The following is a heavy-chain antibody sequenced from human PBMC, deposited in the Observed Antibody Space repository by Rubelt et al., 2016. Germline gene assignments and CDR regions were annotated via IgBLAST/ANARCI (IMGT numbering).Heavy chain of an antibody. Sequence: QVQLQQWGAGLLKPSETLSLTCAVYGGSFSGYYWSWIRQPPGKGLEWIGEINHSGSTNTNPSLKSRVTISVDTSKNQCSLKLSSVTAADTAVYYGARVTGGSSDYWGQGTLVTVSS. D-gene: IGHD3-16*01. CDR1: GGSFSGYY. CDR2: INHSGST. CDR3: ARVTGGSSDY. V-gene: IGHV4-34*01. J-gene: IGHJ4*02.